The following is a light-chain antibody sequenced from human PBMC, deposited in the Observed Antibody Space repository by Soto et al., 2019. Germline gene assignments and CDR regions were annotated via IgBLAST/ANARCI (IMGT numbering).Light chain of an antibody. CDR1: INDVGGYNY. J-gene: IGLJ3*02. CDR3: SSYAGSNNLGV. CDR2: EVS. V-gene: IGLV2-8*01. Sequence: QSVLTQTPSASGSPRQSVTISCTGTINDVGGYNYVSWYQQLPGKAPKLMIYEVSKRPSGVPDRFSGSKSGNTASLTVSGLQAEDEADYYCSSYAGSNNLGVFGGGTKLTVL.